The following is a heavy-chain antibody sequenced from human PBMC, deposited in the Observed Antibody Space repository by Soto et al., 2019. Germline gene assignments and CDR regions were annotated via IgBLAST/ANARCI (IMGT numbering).Heavy chain of an antibody. J-gene: IGHJ6*02. CDR3: ARDVRQLDYYYYGMDV. Sequence: QVQLVQSGAAVKKPGSSVKVSCKASGGTFSSYAISWVRQAPGQGLEWMGGIIPIFGTANYAQKFQGRVTITADESTSPAYMELSSLRSEYTAVYYCARDVRQLDYYYYGMDVWGQGTTVTVSS. D-gene: IGHD6-6*01. CDR1: GGTFSSYA. CDR2: IIPIFGTA. V-gene: IGHV1-69*12.